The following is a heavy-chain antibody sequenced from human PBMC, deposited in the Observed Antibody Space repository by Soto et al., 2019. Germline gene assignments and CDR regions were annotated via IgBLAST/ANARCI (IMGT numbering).Heavy chain of an antibody. D-gene: IGHD6-19*01. Sequence: PSETLSLTCTVSGGSISSYYWSWIRQPPGKGLEWIGYIYYSGSTNYNPSLKSRVTISVDTSKNQFSLKLSSVTAADTAVYYCARVIMWMAGTDNNWFDPWGQGTLVTVSS. CDR2: IYYSGST. J-gene: IGHJ5*02. V-gene: IGHV4-59*01. CDR1: GGSISSYY. CDR3: ARVIMWMAGTDNNWFDP.